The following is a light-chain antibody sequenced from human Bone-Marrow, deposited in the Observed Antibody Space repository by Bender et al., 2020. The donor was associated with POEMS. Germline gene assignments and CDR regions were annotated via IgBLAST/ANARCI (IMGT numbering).Light chain of an antibody. CDR2: EVN. J-gene: IGLJ2*01. V-gene: IGLV2-8*01. Sequence: QSALTQPASVSESPGQSITLSCTGISSDVSGYTFVSWYQQHPGKAPKLMIYEVNKRPSGVPDRFSGSKSGSTASLTVSGLQAEDEADYYCSSFAGMNKFGVFGGGTKLTVL. CDR3: SSFAGMNKFGV. CDR1: SSDVSGYTF.